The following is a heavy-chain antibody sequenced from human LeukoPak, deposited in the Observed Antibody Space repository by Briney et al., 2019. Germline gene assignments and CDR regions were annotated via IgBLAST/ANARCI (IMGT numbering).Heavy chain of an antibody. Sequence: ASVKVSCKASGYTFTGYYMHWVRQAPGQGLEWMGWINPNSGGTNYAQKFQGRVTMTRDTSISTAYVELSRLRSDDTAVYYCARDRYGDSTFDYWGQGTLVTVSS. CDR2: INPNSGGT. V-gene: IGHV1-2*02. CDR3: ARDRYGDSTFDY. J-gene: IGHJ4*02. D-gene: IGHD4-17*01. CDR1: GYTFTGYY.